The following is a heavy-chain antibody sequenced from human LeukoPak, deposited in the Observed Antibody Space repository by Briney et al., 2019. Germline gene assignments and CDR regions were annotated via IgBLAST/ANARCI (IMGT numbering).Heavy chain of an antibody. D-gene: IGHD5-24*01. CDR1: GYTFTGYY. Sequence: ASVKVSCKASGYTFTGYYMHWVRQAPGQGLEWMGWINPNSGGTNYAQKFQGWVTMTRDTSISTAYMELSRLRSDDTAVYYCARPAEMATRKVYYFDYWGQGTLVTVSS. CDR3: ARPAEMATRKVYYFDY. V-gene: IGHV1-2*04. CDR2: INPNSGGT. J-gene: IGHJ4*02.